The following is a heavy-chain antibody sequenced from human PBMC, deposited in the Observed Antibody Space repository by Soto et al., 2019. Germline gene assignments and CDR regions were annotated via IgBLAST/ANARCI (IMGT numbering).Heavy chain of an antibody. CDR1: GYTFTSYD. V-gene: IGHV1-8*01. CDR2: MNPNSGNT. Sequence: QVQLVQSGAEVKKPGASVKVSCKASGYTFTSYDINWVRQATGQGLEWMGWMNPNSGNTGYAQKFQGRVTMTRNTSIRPAYMELGSLRSGVRGVYYCARGKPSYGMDVWGQGTTVTVSS. J-gene: IGHJ6*02. CDR3: ARGKPSYGMDV.